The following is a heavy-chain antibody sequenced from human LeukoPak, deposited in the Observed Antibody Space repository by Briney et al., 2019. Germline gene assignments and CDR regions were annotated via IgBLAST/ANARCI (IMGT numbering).Heavy chain of an antibody. Sequence: ASVKVSCKASGGTFSSYAISWVRQAPGHGLEWMGGIIPIFGTANYAQKFQGRVTITADESTSTGYMELSSLRSEDTAVYYCARNYYDRINYFDYWGQGTLVTVSS. CDR1: GGTFSSYA. J-gene: IGHJ4*02. CDR3: ARNYYDRINYFDY. D-gene: IGHD3-22*01. V-gene: IGHV1-69*13. CDR2: IIPIFGTA.